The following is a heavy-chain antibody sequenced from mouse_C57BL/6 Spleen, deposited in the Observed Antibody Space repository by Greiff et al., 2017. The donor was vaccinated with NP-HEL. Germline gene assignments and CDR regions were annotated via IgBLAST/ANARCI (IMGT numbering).Heavy chain of an antibody. Sequence: QVQLQQPGAELVKPGASVKLSCKASGYTFTSYWMHWVKQRPGQGLEWIGMIHPNSGSSNYNEKFKSKATLTVDKSSSTAYMQLSSLTSEDSAVYYCAATVVDSWYFDGWGTGTTVTVSS. CDR3: AATVVDSWYFDG. V-gene: IGHV1-64*01. CDR2: IHPNSGSS. CDR1: GYTFTSYW. J-gene: IGHJ1*03. D-gene: IGHD1-1*01.